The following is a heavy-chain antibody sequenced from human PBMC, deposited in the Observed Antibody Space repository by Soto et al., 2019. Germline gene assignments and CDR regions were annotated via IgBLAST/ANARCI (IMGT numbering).Heavy chain of an antibody. CDR2: ISSSSSYT. D-gene: IGHD3-10*01. Sequence: PGVSLTLSCAASGFTFGDYYMSWIPQAQGKGLEWVSYISSSSSYTNYADSVKGRFTISRDNAKNSLYLQMNSLSAEDTAVYYCPRGSPDEWVPYNYNAYYGMYICGQGTRVTISS. J-gene: IGHJ6*02. V-gene: IGHV3-11*06. CDR1: GFTFGDYY. CDR3: PRGSPDEWVPYNYNAYYGMYI.